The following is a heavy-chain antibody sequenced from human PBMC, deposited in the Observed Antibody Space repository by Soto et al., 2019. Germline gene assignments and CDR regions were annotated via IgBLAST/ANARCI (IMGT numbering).Heavy chain of an antibody. J-gene: IGHJ6*02. V-gene: IGHV3-23*01. Sequence: EVQLLESGGGLVQPGGSLRVSCAACEFTFSSYATRWVRQAPGKGLEWVSAISGSGGSTYYADSVKGRFTISRDNSKNTLYLQMNSLRAQDTAVYYCARDMYSSSWYFYYYSMDVWGQGTTVTVS. D-gene: IGHD6-13*01. CDR3: ARDMYSSSWYFYYYSMDV. CDR1: EFTFSSYA. CDR2: ISGSGGST.